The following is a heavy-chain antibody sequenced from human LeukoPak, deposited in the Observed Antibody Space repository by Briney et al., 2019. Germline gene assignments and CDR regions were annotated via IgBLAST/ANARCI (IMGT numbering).Heavy chain of an antibody. CDR3: ARCTIFGVVYYYYYGMDV. CDR1: GGTFSSYA. Sequence: SVKVSCKASGGTFSSYAISWVRQAPGQGLEWMGGIIPILGTANYAQKFQGRVTITADESTSTAYMELSSLRSEDTAVYYCARCTIFGVVYYYYYGMDVWGQGTTVTVSS. D-gene: IGHD3-3*01. V-gene: IGHV1-69*13. CDR2: IIPILGTA. J-gene: IGHJ6*02.